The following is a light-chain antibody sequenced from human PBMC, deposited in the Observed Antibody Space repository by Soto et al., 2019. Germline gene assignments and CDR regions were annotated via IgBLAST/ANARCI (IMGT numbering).Light chain of an antibody. CDR1: TRDVGSYNY. Sequence: QSVLTQPASVSGSPGQSITISCTGTTRDVGSYNYVSWYQQHPGKAPKLMIYEVTNRPSGVSDRFSGSKSGNTASLTISGLQAEDEADYYCTSYTGSYTYVFGTGTKLTVL. V-gene: IGLV2-14*01. CDR2: EVT. J-gene: IGLJ1*01. CDR3: TSYTGSYTYV.